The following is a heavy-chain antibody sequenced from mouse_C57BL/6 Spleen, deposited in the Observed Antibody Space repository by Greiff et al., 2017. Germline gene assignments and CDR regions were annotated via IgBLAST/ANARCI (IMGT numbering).Heavy chain of an antibody. Sequence: QVQLQQSGAELVRPGTSVKVSCKASGYAFTNYLIEWVKQRPGQGLEWIGVINPGSGGTNYNEKFKGKATLTADKSSSTAYMQRSSLTSEDSAVYFCAREVITTVVARAMDYWGQGTSVTVSS. D-gene: IGHD1-1*01. CDR2: INPGSGGT. V-gene: IGHV1-54*01. CDR3: AREVITTVVARAMDY. CDR1: GYAFTNYL. J-gene: IGHJ4*01.